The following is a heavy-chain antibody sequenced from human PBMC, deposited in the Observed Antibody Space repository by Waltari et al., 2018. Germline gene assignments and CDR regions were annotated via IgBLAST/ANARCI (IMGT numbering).Heavy chain of an antibody. Sequence: EVQLVESGGGFFQPGGPLRLSCAASGFTFSNSWMPCVRQAPGKGLVWVSRINGDGSSTSYADSVRGRFTISRDNAKNTLYLQMNSLRGEDTAVYYCARDGGYLPYDALDIWGQGTMVTVSS. D-gene: IGHD1-26*01. CDR2: INGDGSST. V-gene: IGHV3-74*01. CDR3: ARDGGYLPYDALDI. J-gene: IGHJ3*02. CDR1: GFTFSNSW.